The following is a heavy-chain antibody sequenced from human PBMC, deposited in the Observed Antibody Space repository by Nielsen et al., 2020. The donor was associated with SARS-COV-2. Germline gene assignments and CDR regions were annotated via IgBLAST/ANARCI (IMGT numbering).Heavy chain of an antibody. Sequence: WIRQPPGKGLEYVSAISSNGGSTYYADSVKGRFTISRDNAKNSLYLQMNSLRAEDTAVYYCASGAPNYDFWSGPGDSWGQGTLVTVSS. CDR3: ASGAPNYDFWSGPGDS. J-gene: IGHJ4*02. D-gene: IGHD3-3*01. V-gene: IGHV3-64*04. CDR2: ISSNGGST.